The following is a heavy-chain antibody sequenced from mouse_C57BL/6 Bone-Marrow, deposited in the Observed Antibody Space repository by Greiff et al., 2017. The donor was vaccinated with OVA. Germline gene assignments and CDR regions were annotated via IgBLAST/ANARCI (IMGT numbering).Heavy chain of an antibody. CDR2: FYPGSGSI. Sequence: QVHVKQSGAELVKPGASVKLSCKASGYTFTEYTIHWVKQRSGQGLEWIGWFYPGSGSIKYNEKFKDKATLTADKSSSTVYMELSRLTSEDSAVYFCARHEDWQLGRYWYFDVWGTGTTVTVSS. D-gene: IGHD4-1*02. J-gene: IGHJ1*03. CDR1: GYTFTEYT. V-gene: IGHV1-62-2*01. CDR3: ARHEDWQLGRYWYFDV.